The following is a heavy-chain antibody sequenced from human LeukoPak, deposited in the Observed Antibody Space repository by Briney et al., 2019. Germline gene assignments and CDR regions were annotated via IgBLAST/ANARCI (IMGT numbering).Heavy chain of an antibody. J-gene: IGHJ3*02. CDR2: ISGSGGST. Sequence: GGSLRLSCAASGFTFSSYAMSWVRQAPGKGLEWVSAISGSGGSTYYADSVKGRFTISRDNSKNTLYLQMNPLRPDDTAVYYCARVIREYSYGYVDAFDMWGQGTMVTVSS. CDR1: GFTFSSYA. D-gene: IGHD5-18*01. V-gene: IGHV3-23*01. CDR3: ARVIREYSYGYVDAFDM.